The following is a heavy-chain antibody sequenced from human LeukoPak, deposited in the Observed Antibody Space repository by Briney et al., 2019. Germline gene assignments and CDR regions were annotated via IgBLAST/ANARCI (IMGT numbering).Heavy chain of an antibody. J-gene: IGHJ4*02. D-gene: IGHD4-17*01. CDR2: IYHSGST. Sequence: PSETLSLTCAVSGGSISSGGYSWSWIRQPPGKGLEWIGYIYHSGSTYYNPSLKSRVTISVDRSKDQFSLKLSSVTAADTAVFYCARGGTTVTNLFDYWGQGTLVTVSS. V-gene: IGHV4-30-2*01. CDR3: ARGGTTVTNLFDY. CDR1: GGSISSGGYS.